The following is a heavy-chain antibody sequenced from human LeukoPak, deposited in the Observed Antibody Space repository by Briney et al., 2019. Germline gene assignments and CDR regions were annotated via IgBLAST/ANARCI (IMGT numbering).Heavy chain of an antibody. CDR3: ARSYITMVRGVITNNWFDP. CDR2: ISYDASTK. D-gene: IGHD3-10*01. J-gene: IGHJ5*02. Sequence: PGRSLLLACAASGFTFSNYGMQWVRQAPGKGLEWVAVISYDASTKYYADSVKGRFTISRDNSKSTLYLQMNSLRAEDTAVYYCARSYITMVRGVITNNWFDPWGQGTLVTVSS. CDR1: GFTFSNYG. V-gene: IGHV3-30*03.